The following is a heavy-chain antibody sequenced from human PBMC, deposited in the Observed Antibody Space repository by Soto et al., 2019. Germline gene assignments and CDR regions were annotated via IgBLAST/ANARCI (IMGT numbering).Heavy chain of an antibody. Sequence: PGGSLRLSCAASGFTFSSYGMHWVRQAPGKGLEWVAVISYDGSNKYYADSVKGRFTISRDNSKNTLYLQMNSLRAEDTAVYYCAKDAVPAASPGTLFDYWGQGTLVTVSS. D-gene: IGHD2-2*01. CDR2: ISYDGSNK. V-gene: IGHV3-30*18. CDR1: GFTFSSYG. J-gene: IGHJ4*02. CDR3: AKDAVPAASPGTLFDY.